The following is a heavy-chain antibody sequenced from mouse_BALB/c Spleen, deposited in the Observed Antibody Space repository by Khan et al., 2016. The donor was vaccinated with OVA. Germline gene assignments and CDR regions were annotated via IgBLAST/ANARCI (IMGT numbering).Heavy chain of an antibody. J-gene: IGHJ3*01. D-gene: IGHD4-1*01. CDR3: ATHLTGSFAY. Sequence: EVELVESGGDLVKSGGSLKLSCAASGFTFSPYSMSWVRQTPDKRLEWVATISSAGDYTYSPDSVKGRFTISRDNAKNTLYLQMSSLKSEDTATYYCATHLTGSFAYWGQGTLVTVSA. CDR1: GFTFSPYS. CDR2: ISSAGDYT. V-gene: IGHV5-6*01.